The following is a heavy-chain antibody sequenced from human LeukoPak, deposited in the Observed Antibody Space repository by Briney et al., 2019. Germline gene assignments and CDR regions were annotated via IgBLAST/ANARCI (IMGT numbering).Heavy chain of an antibody. CDR2: ITPNSGAT. V-gene: IGHV1-2*02. Sequence: ASVKVSCKASGYTFTDYYMHWVRQAPGQGLEWMGWITPNSGATKYAQKFRGRVSMTRDTSINTAYMELSWLRSDDTAIYYCARVSRFYYDSSGDFDYWGQGTLVTVSS. J-gene: IGHJ4*02. D-gene: IGHD3-22*01. CDR3: ARVSRFYYDSSGDFDY. CDR1: GYTFTDYY.